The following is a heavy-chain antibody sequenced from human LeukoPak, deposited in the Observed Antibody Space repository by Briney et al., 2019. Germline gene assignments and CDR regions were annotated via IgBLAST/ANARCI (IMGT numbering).Heavy chain of an antibody. J-gene: IGHJ4*02. V-gene: IGHV3-30-3*01. CDR1: GFTFSNYA. CDR2: VSYDGTNK. D-gene: IGHD1-26*01. Sequence: GGSLRLSCAASGFTFSNYAMHWVRQAPGKRLEWVAGVSYDGTNKYSADSVKDRFPISRDNSKNTLYLQMNSLRAEDAAVYYCATIGDRRSGELYRIDYWGQGTLVTVSS. CDR3: ATIGDRRSGELYRIDY.